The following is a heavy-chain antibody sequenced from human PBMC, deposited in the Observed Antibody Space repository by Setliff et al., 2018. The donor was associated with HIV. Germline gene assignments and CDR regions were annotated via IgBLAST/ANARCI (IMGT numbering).Heavy chain of an antibody. J-gene: IGHJ4*02. Sequence: PGESLKISCKGFGYSFTNYWIGWVRQMPGKGLEWRGIISPDDSYTRYSPSFQGQVTISADKSISTAYLQWSSLKASDTAMYYCASGRKKNYDLFSGYYRILGVDFDYWGQGTLVTVSS. CDR1: GYSFTNYW. D-gene: IGHD3-3*01. V-gene: IGHV5-51*01. CDR2: ISPDDSYT. CDR3: ASGRKKNYDLFSGYYRILGVDFDY.